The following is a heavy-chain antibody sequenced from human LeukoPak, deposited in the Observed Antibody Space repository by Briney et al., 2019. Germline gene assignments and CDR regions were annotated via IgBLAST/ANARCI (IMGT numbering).Heavy chain of an antibody. D-gene: IGHD5-18*01. Sequence: GGSLRLSCAASGFTFSSYGVHWVRQAPGKGLEWVAFIRYDGSNKYYADSVKGRFTISRDNSKNTLYLQMNSLRAEDTAVYYCAKDLSDPVMVIDSWGQGTLVTVSS. CDR1: GFTFSSYG. V-gene: IGHV3-30*02. CDR2: IRYDGSNK. CDR3: AKDLSDPVMVIDS. J-gene: IGHJ4*02.